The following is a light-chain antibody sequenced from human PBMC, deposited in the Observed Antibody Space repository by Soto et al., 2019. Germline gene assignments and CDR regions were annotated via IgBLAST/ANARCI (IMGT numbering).Light chain of an antibody. J-gene: IGKJ4*01. CDR1: QSVSATY. CDR3: QHYVTSPLT. Sequence: EIVLTQSPGTLSLSPVERATPSCMASQSVSATYLAWYQQKPGQAPRLLIYAASSRATGVPDRFSGSGSGTDFTLTISRLEPEDFAVYYCQHYVTSPLTFGGGTKVDIK. CDR2: AAS. V-gene: IGKV3-20*01.